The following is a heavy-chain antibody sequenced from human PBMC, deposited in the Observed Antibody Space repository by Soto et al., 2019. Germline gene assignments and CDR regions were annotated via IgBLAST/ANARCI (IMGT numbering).Heavy chain of an antibody. J-gene: IGHJ5*02. CDR3: TTGLTICGVVIDP. V-gene: IGHV3-15*01. Sequence: EVQLVESGGGLVKPGGSLRLSCAASGFTFSNALMTWVRQAPGKGLEWVGRIKSKSDGATSDYAAPVRGRFIISRDDSKNTLYLQISSLKTEYTAGYYCTTGLTICGVVIDPWGQGTLVTVSS. D-gene: IGHD3-3*01. CDR2: IKSKSDGATS. CDR1: GFTFSNAL.